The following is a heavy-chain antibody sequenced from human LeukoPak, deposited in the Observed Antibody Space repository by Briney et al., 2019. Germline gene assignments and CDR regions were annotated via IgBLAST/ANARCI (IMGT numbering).Heavy chain of an antibody. CDR2: IKTKTDGGTI. D-gene: IGHD3-22*01. V-gene: IGHV3-15*01. CDR3: TTSYYDSSGSRA. CDR1: GFTFRDYG. Sequence: GGSLRLSCAASGFTFRDYGMHWVRQAPGKGLEWVGRIKTKTDGGTIDYAAPVQGRSTISRDDSKNMVYLLMNSLKTEDTAVYYCTTSYYDSSGSRAWGQGTLVTVSS. J-gene: IGHJ4*02.